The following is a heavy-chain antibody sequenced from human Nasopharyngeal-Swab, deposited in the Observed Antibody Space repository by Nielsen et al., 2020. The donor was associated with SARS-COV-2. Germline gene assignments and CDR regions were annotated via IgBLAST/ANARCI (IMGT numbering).Heavy chain of an antibody. CDR3: ARGDYDYVWGSYRSEERWFDP. CDR1: GGSISSGGYY. J-gene: IGHJ5*02. D-gene: IGHD3-16*02. V-gene: IGHV4-34*01. CDR2: INHSGST. Sequence: SETLSLTSTVYGGSISSGGYYWSWIRQPPGKGLEWIGEINHSGSTNYNPSLKSRVTISVDTSKNQFSLKLSSVTAADTAVYYCARGDYDYVWGSYRSEERWFDPWGQGTLVTVSS.